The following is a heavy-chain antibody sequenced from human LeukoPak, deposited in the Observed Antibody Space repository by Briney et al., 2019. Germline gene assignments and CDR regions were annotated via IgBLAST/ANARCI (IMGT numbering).Heavy chain of an antibody. J-gene: IGHJ4*02. CDR2: ISGSGDNT. D-gene: IGHD3-22*01. CDR3: ARDYYDALEG. CDR1: GFTFSSYA. V-gene: IGHV3-23*01. Sequence: PGGSLRLSCAASGFTFSSYAMSWVRQVPGKGLEWVSVISGSGDNTYYADSVKGRFTISRDNSKNTLYLQMNSLRAEDTAAYYCARDYYDALEGWGQGTLVTVSS.